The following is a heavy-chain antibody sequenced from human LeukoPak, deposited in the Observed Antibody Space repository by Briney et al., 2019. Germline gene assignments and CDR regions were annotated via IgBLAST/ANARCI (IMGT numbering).Heavy chain of an antibody. V-gene: IGHV4-34*01. J-gene: IGHJ1*01. D-gene: IGHD2-2*01. CDR3: ARGVRYCSSTSCREYFQY. CDR2: INHSGSI. CDR1: GGSFSGYS. Sequence: SETLSLTCAVYGGSFSGYSWSWIRQPPGQGLEWIGEINHSGSITHSGSTNHNPSLKSRVTISVDTSRNQFSLKLSSVTAADTAMYYCARGVRYCSSTSCREYFQYWGQGTLVPVSS.